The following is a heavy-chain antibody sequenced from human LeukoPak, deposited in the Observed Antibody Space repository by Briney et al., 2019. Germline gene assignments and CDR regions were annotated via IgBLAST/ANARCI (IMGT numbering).Heavy chain of an antibody. D-gene: IGHD5-12*01. CDR1: GYTFTHHG. J-gene: IGHJ4*02. Sequence: GASVKVSCKASGYTFTHHGISWVRQAPGQGLEGMGWISCYNGDTMYAQNVQGRATMTTDTSTTTAYIELRSLSSDDTAMYFCARDPSNSAGYHAHFDSWGQGTLVTVSS. CDR2: ISCYNGDT. CDR3: ARDPSNSAGYHAHFDS. V-gene: IGHV1-18*04.